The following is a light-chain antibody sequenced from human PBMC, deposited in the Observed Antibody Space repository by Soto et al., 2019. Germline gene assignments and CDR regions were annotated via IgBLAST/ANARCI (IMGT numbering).Light chain of an antibody. CDR1: QSISSW. V-gene: IGKV1-5*01. Sequence: DVQMTQSPSTLSASVGDRVTITCLASQSISSWLAWYQQKPGKAPKLLIYDASSLESGVPSRFSGSGSGTEFTLTISSLRPDDFATYYCQQYNTYSWTFGQGTKVDI. CDR2: DAS. J-gene: IGKJ1*01. CDR3: QQYNTYSWT.